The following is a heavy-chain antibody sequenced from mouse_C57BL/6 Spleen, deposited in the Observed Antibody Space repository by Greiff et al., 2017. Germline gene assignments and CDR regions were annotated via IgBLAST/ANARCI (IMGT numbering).Heavy chain of an antibody. D-gene: IGHD2-2*01. V-gene: IGHV2-6*01. J-gene: IGHJ3*01. CDR2: IWGVGST. CDR1: GFSLTSYG. CDR3: ARYGYDGRPFAY. Sequence: QVQLQQSGPGLVAPSQSLSITCTVSGFSLTSYGVDWVRQSPGKGLEWLGVIWGVGSTNYNSALKARLSISKDNSNSQVFLKMNSRQTDDTAMYCCARYGYDGRPFAYWGQGTLVTVSA.